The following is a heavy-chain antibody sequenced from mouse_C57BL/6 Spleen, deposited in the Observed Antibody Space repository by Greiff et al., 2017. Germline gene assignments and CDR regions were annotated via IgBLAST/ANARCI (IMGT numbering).Heavy chain of an antibody. CDR3: ASPSYYGSSYYAMDY. J-gene: IGHJ4*01. CDR2: INPNNGGT. V-gene: IGHV1-22*01. CDR1: GYTFTDYN. Sequence: VQLKESGPELVKPGASVKMSCKASGYTFTDYNMHWVKQSHGKSLEWIGYINPNNGGTSYNQKFKGKATLTVNKSSSTAYMELRSLTSEDSAVYYCASPSYYGSSYYAMDYWGQGTSVTVSS. D-gene: IGHD1-1*01.